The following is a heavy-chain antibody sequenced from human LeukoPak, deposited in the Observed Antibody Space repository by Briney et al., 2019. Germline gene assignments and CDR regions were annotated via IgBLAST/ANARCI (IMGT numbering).Heavy chain of an antibody. J-gene: IGHJ5*02. V-gene: IGHV1-69*04. CDR2: IIPILGIA. CDR3: ARDLSGLERLGEHNWFDP. CDR1: GGTFSSYT. Sequence: SVKVSCKASGGTFSSYTISWVRQAPGQGLEWMGRIIPILGIANYAQKFQGRVTITADKSTSTAYMERSSLRSEDTAVYYCARDLSGLERLGEHNWFDPWGQGTLVTVSS. D-gene: IGHD1-1*01.